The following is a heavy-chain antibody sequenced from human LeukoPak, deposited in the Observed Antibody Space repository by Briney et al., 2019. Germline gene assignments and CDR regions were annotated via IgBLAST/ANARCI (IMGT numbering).Heavy chain of an antibody. Sequence: SETLSLTCTVSGGSISSYYWSWIRQPPGKGLEWIGYIYYSGSTNYNPSLKGRVSISVDTSKNQFSLKLSSVTAADTAVYYCASGGYCGSTSCYPNWFDPWGQGTLVTVSS. V-gene: IGHV4-59*01. CDR2: IYYSGST. CDR1: GGSISSYY. D-gene: IGHD2-2*01. J-gene: IGHJ5*02. CDR3: ASGGYCGSTSCYPNWFDP.